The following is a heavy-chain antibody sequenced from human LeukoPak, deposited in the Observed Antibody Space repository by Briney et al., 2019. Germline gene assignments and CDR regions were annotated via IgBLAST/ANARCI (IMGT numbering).Heavy chain of an antibody. V-gene: IGHV3-9*01. CDR3: AKDQGRSGFFSRGPFDY. J-gene: IGHJ4*02. CDR2: ISWSSDSI. D-gene: IGHD3-10*01. Sequence: GGSLRLSCAASGFTFSSYAMSWVRQAPGKGLEWVSSISWSSDSIGYADSVEGRFTISRDNAKNSLYLQMNSLRPEDTALYYCAKDQGRSGFFSRGPFDYWGQGTLVTVSS. CDR1: GFTFSSYA.